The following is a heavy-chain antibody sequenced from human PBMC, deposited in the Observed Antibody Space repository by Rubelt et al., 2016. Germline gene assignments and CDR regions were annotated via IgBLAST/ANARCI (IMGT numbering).Heavy chain of an antibody. CDR3: ARERSSGTLRP. CDR1: GFTFSSYG. Sequence: GSGGGVVQPGRSLRLFCAASGFTFSSYGMHWVRQAPGKGLEWVSYISSSSSYTNYADSVKGLFTISRDNAKNSLYLQMNSLRAEDTAVYYCARERSSGTLRPWGQGTLVTVSS. V-gene: IGHV3-21*05. D-gene: IGHD6-19*01. J-gene: IGHJ5*02. CDR2: ISSSSSYT.